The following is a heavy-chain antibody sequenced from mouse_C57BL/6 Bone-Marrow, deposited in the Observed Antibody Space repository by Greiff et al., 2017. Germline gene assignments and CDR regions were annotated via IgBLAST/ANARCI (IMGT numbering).Heavy chain of an antibody. CDR3: ARKSNYYGSSYGYCDV. CDR1: GFSLTSYA. CDR2: IWTGGGT. V-gene: IGHV2-9-1*01. Sequence: VKLMESGPGLVAPSQSLSITCTVSGFSLTSYAISWVRQPPGKGLEWLGVIWTGGGTNYNSALKSRLSISKDNSKSQVFLKMNRLQTDDTARYYCARKSNYYGSSYGYCDVWGTGTTVTVSS. J-gene: IGHJ1*03. D-gene: IGHD1-1*01.